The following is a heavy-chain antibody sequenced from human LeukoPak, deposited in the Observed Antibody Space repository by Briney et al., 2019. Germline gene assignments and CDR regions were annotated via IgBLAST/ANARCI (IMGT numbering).Heavy chain of an antibody. CDR1: GFTFSSYG. CDR3: AKDVRALNNYGSGSSGFY. J-gene: IGHJ4*02. Sequence: AGSLRLSCAASGFTFSSYGRHWVRQAPGKGLEWVAVISYDGSNKYYADPVKGRFTISRDNSKNTLYLQMNSLRVEDTAVYYCAKDVRALNNYGSGSSGFYWGQGTLVTVSS. CDR2: ISYDGSNK. D-gene: IGHD3-10*01. V-gene: IGHV3-30*18.